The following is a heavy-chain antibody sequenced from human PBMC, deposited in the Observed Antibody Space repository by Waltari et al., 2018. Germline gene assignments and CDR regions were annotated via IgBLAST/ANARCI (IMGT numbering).Heavy chain of an antibody. Sequence: QVQLVESGGGVVQPGGSLRLSCAASGFTFSSYGMHWVRQAPGKGLEWVAFIRYDGSNKYYADSVKGRFTISRDNSKNTLYLQMNSLRAEDTAVYYCAKIVGATPFDYWGQGTLVTVSS. V-gene: IGHV3-30*02. CDR1: GFTFSSYG. J-gene: IGHJ4*02. CDR2: IRYDGSNK. D-gene: IGHD1-26*01. CDR3: AKIVGATPFDY.